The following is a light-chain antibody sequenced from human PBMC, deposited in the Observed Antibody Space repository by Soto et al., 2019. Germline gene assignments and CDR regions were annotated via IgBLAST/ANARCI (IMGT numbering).Light chain of an antibody. Sequence: EIVMTQSPATLSVSPGERATLSCRASQSVSRNLAWYQQKPGQAPRLLIFDASTRATGIPARFSGSGSGTEFTLIISGLQSEDFAVYYCQHYNEWPPWTFGQGTKVEIK. V-gene: IGKV3-15*01. CDR2: DAS. CDR3: QHYNEWPPWT. CDR1: QSVSRN. J-gene: IGKJ1*01.